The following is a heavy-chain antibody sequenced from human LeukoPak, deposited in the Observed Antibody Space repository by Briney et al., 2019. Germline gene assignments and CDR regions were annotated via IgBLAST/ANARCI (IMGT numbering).Heavy chain of an antibody. CDR1: GFTFSSYA. V-gene: IGHV3-23*01. D-gene: IGHD6-19*01. CDR3: ASYSSGWRGYYYYDMDV. J-gene: IGHJ6*02. Sequence: GGSLRLSCAASGFTFSSYAMSWVRQAPGKGLEWVSAISGSCGSTYYADSVKGRFTISRDNSKNTLYLQMNSLRAEDTAVYYCASYSSGWRGYYYYDMDVWGQGTTVTVSS. CDR2: ISGSCGST.